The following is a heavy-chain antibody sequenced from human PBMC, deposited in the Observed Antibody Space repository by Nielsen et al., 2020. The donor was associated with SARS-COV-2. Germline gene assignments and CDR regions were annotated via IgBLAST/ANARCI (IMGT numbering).Heavy chain of an antibody. CDR2: INPSSGGT. V-gene: IGHV1-2*02. D-gene: IGHD4-17*01. CDR3: ARDSTVTPDY. Sequence: WVRQAPGQGLEWMGWINPSSGGTNYAQKFQGRVTMTRDTSISTAYMELSRLRSDDTAVYYCARDSTVTPDYWGQGTLVTVSS. J-gene: IGHJ4*02.